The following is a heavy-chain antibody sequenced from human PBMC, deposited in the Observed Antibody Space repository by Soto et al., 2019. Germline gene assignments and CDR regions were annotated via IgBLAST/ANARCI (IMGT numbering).Heavy chain of an antibody. D-gene: IGHD3-3*01. V-gene: IGHV4-39*01. J-gene: IGHJ4*02. CDR1: GGSISSSSFY. CDR3: ARIGSRSGYYTFDY. Sequence: PSETLSLTCSVSGGSISSSSFYWGWIRQPPGRGLEWIGRIYYTGSANYNPSLNSRVTISVDTSKNQFSLSLSAVTAADTAVYYCARIGSRSGYYTFDYWGQAIQVTVSS. CDR2: IYYTGSA.